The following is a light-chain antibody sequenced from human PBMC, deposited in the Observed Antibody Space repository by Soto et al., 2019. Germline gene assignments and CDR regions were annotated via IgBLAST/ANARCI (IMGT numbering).Light chain of an antibody. J-gene: IGLJ1*01. CDR1: SRDIGGYDF. CDR2: DVS. CDR3: SSFSNSDTPYV. Sequence: QSALAQPASVSGSPGQSITISCAGSSRDIGGYDFVSWYQQHPGEVPQLIIFDVSDRPSGVSDRFSGSKSGDTASLTISGLQVEDEADYYCSSFSNSDTPYVFGTGTKLTVL. V-gene: IGLV2-14*03.